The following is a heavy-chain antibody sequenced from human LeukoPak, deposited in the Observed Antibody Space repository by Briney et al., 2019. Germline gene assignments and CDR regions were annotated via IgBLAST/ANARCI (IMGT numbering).Heavy chain of an antibody. CDR2: TSYDGSNK. J-gene: IGHJ4*02. Sequence: GGSLRLSCAASGFTFSSYWMSWVRQAPGKGLEWVALTSYDGSNKYYADSVKGRFTISRDNSKNTLYLQMNSLRADDTAVYYCAKEIAVAGTSFDYWGQGTLVIVSS. V-gene: IGHV3-30*18. CDR3: AKEIAVAGTSFDY. D-gene: IGHD6-19*01. CDR1: GFTFSSYW.